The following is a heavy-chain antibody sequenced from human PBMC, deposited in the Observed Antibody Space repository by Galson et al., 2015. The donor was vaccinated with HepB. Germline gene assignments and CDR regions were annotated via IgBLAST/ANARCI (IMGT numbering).Heavy chain of an antibody. CDR2: ILYDGSNK. CDR3: ARTRSRGIIGHNYYFDS. J-gene: IGHJ4*02. V-gene: IGHV3-30*04. D-gene: IGHD3-10*01. Sequence: SLRLSCAASGFTFSSYGMHWVRQAPGKGLEWVAGILYDGSNKQYADSVKGRLTISRDNSKNTLYLQMNSLRGEDTAVDYCARTRSRGIIGHNYYFDSWGQGTLVTV. CDR1: GFTFSSYG.